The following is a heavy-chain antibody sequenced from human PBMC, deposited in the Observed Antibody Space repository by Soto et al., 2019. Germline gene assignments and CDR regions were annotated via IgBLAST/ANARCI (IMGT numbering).Heavy chain of an antibody. Sequence: QVQLQESGPGLVKPSQTLSLSCTVSGGSISSGGYYWSWIRQHPGKGLEWIGYIYYSGSTYYNPSLKSRVTISVDTSKNQFSLKLSSVTAADTAVYYCARATVAGTVVDYWGQGTLVTVSS. CDR1: GGSISSGGYY. CDR3: ARATVAGTVVDY. J-gene: IGHJ4*02. CDR2: IYYSGST. V-gene: IGHV4-31*03. D-gene: IGHD6-19*01.